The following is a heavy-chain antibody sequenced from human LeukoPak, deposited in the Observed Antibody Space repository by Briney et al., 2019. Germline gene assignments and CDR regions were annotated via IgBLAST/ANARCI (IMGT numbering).Heavy chain of an antibody. CDR3: AKEISVGSSYQGWYFDL. CDR2: ISWNSGSI. J-gene: IGHJ2*01. CDR1: GFTFDDYA. V-gene: IGHV3-9*01. D-gene: IGHD3-3*01. Sequence: GGSLRLSCAASGFTFDDYAMHWVRQAPGKGLEWASGISWNSGSIGYADSVKGRFTISRDNAKNSLYLQMNSLRADDTALYYCAKEISVGSSYQGWYFDLWGRGTLVTVSS.